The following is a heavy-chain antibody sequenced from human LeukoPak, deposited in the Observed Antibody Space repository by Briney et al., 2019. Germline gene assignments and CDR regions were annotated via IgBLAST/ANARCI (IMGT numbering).Heavy chain of an antibody. CDR1: GFTFSSYA. CDR3: AREGRWLQFHAFDI. Sequence: GGFLRLSCAASGFTFSSYAMHWVRQAPGKGLEWVAVIRYDGSNKYYEDSVKGRFTISRDNSKNTLYLQMNSLRAEDTAVYYCAREGRWLQFHAFDIWGQGTMVTVSS. D-gene: IGHD5-24*01. CDR2: IRYDGSNK. V-gene: IGHV3-33*08. J-gene: IGHJ3*02.